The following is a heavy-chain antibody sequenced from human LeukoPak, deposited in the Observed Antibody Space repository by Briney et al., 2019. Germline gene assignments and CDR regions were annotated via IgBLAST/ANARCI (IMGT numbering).Heavy chain of an antibody. CDR1: GGSFSGYY. CDR3: ARGPSYYYDSSGYYSPSHYYFDY. J-gene: IGHJ4*02. V-gene: IGHV4-34*01. CDR2: INHSGST. Sequence: SETLSLTCAVYGGSFSGYYWSWIRQPPGKGLEWIGEINHSGSTNYNPSLKSRVTISVDTSKNQFSLKLSSVTAADTAVYYCARGPSYYYDSSGYYSPSHYYFDYWGQGTLVTVSS. D-gene: IGHD3-22*01.